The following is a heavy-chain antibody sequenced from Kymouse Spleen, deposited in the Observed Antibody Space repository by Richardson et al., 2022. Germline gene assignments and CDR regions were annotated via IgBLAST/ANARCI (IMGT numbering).Heavy chain of an antibody. Sequence: QVQLQESGPGLVKPSETLSLTCTVSGGSVSSGSYYWSWIRQPPGKGLEWIGYIYYSGSTNYNPSLKSRVTISVDTSKNQFSLKLSSVTAADTAVYYCARGESSSSDYWGQGTLVTVSS. J-gene: IGHJ4*02. V-gene: IGHV4-61*01. CDR2: IYYSGST. CDR3: ARGESSSSDY. D-gene: IGHD6-6*01. CDR1: GGSVSSGSYY.